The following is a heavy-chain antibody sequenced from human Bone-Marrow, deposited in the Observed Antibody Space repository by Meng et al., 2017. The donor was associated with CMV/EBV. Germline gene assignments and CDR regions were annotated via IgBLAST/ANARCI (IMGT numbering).Heavy chain of an antibody. D-gene: IGHD3-3*01. CDR3: ARGLYVLRVLEWLKDNWFDP. V-gene: IGHV4-38-2*02. CDR1: GYSISSGYY. J-gene: IGHJ5*02. Sequence: ESLKISCTVSGYSISSGYYWGWIRQPPGKGLEWIGSIYHSGSTYYKPSLKSRVTISVDTTKNQFSRKLSSVTAADTGVYYCARGLYVLRVLEWLKDNWFDPWGQGTVVTVSS. CDR2: IYHSGST.